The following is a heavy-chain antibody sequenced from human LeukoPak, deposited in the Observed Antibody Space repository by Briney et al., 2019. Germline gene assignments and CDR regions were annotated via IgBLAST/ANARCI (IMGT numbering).Heavy chain of an antibody. J-gene: IGHJ6*02. V-gene: IGHV3-11*05. CDR1: GFTSSDYH. Sequence: PGGSLRLSCAASGFTSSDYHMSWIRQAPGKGLEWVSFIVGSSSYTNYADSVRGRFTISRDNAKNSLYLQMNSLRAEDTAVYYCARDIDLTAGIMDVWGQGTTVTVSS. D-gene: IGHD1-14*01. CDR3: ARDIDLTAGIMDV. CDR2: IVGSSSYT.